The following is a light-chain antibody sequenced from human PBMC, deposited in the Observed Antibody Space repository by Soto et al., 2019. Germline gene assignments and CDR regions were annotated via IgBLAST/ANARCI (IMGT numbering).Light chain of an antibody. CDR3: QQYGSSLFT. V-gene: IGKV3-20*01. CDR1: QSVSSKY. Sequence: EIVLTQSPGTLSFSPGERATLSCRASQSVSSKYLAWYQQKPGRAPRVLIYGTSIRASGVPERFSGGGSGTDFTLTITRLEPEDFAVYYCQQYGSSLFTFGPGTKVDIK. CDR2: GTS. J-gene: IGKJ3*01.